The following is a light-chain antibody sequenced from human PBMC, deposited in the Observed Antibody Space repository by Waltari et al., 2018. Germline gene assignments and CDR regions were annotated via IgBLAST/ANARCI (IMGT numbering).Light chain of an antibody. J-gene: IGLJ2*01. CDR3: SSYITTNTLEL. CDR2: DVS. Sequence: QSALTQPASVSGSPGQSITLPCTGTSSDVGSYNYVSWYQQHPGKAPKLMIYDVSYRPSGVSNRFSGSKSGNTASLTISGLQAEDEADYYCSSYITTNTLELFGGGTSLTVL. CDR1: SSDVGSYNY. V-gene: IGLV2-14*03.